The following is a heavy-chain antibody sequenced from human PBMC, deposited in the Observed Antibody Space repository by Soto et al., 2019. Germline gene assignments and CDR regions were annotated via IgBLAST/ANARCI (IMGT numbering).Heavy chain of an antibody. V-gene: IGHV5-51*01. J-gene: IGHJ4*02. Sequence: GESLNISCKGSGYSFTIYWIAWVRQMPGKGLEWMGMIYPGDSDTRYSPSFQGQVTISADKSITTAYLQWSSLSASDTAMYYCARSYSSSSYFDYWGQGALVTVSS. D-gene: IGHD6-6*01. CDR3: ARSYSSSSYFDY. CDR1: GYSFTIYW. CDR2: IYPGDSDT.